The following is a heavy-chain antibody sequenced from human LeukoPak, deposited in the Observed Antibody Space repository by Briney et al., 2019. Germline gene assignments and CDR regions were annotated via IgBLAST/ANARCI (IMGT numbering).Heavy chain of an antibody. CDR1: GGSFSGYY. Sequence: SETLSLTCAVYGGSFSGYYWSWIRQPPGKGLEWIGEINHSGSTNYNPSLKSRVTISVDTSKNQFSLKLSSVTAADTAVYYCARDVGGALGYSYGYDYYYMDVWGKGTTVTVSS. V-gene: IGHV4-34*01. CDR3: ARDVGGALGYSYGYDYYYMDV. D-gene: IGHD5-18*01. J-gene: IGHJ6*03. CDR2: INHSGST.